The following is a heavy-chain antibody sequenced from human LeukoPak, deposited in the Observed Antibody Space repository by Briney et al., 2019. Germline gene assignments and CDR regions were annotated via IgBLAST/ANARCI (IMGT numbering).Heavy chain of an antibody. CDR3: TRVVNGGHFDS. J-gene: IGHJ4*02. Sequence: SQTLSLTCAVYGGSFSGYYWSWIRQPPGKGLEWIGEINHSGSTNYNPSLKSRVTISVDTSKNQFSLKLSSVTAADTAVYFCTRVVNGGHFDSWGQGTLVTVSS. CDR1: GGSFSGYY. CDR2: INHSGST. D-gene: IGHD2-8*01. V-gene: IGHV4-34*01.